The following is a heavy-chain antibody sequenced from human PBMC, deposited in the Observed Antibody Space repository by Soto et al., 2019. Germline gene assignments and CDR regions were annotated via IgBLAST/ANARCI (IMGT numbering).Heavy chain of an antibody. Sequence: QVQLVESGGGVVQPGRSLRLSCAASGFTFSSYAMHWVRQAPGKGLEWVAVISYDGSNNYYADSVKGRFTISRDNSKNTLYLQMNSLRAEDTAVYYCARDMGYYDSSGYSPDYWGQGTLVTVSS. V-gene: IGHV3-30-3*01. CDR2: ISYDGSNN. J-gene: IGHJ4*02. CDR3: ARDMGYYDSSGYSPDY. D-gene: IGHD3-22*01. CDR1: GFTFSSYA.